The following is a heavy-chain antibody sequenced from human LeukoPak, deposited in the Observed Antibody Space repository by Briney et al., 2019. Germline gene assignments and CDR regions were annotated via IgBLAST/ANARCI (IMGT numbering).Heavy chain of an antibody. Sequence: PSESLSLTCTVSGCSISRGSYYWGWLRQPAGKGLEWFGRIFTSGCTLYNPSLKCRATISLDTSKYMFSLPVSSVTAGVTAVFYCASYLTTPPYIWFDPRGKGTQVTVSS. CDR2: IFTSGCT. CDR1: GCSISRGSYY. D-gene: IGHD4/OR15-4a*01. V-gene: IGHV4-61*02. CDR3: ASYLTTPPYIWFDP. J-gene: IGHJ5*02.